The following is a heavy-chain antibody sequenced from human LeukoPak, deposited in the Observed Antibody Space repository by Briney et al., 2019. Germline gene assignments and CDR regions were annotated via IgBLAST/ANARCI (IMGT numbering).Heavy chain of an antibody. CDR2: ISYDGSNK. V-gene: IGHV3-30*04. D-gene: IGHD1-26*01. Sequence: GRSLRLSCAASGFTFSSYAMHWVRQAPGKGLEWVAVISYDGSNKYYADSVKGRFTVSRDNAKNTLYLQMNSLRAEDAAVYYCASSTYSGSHWDAFNIWGQGTMVTVSS. CDR3: ASSTYSGSHWDAFNI. CDR1: GFTFSSYA. J-gene: IGHJ3*02.